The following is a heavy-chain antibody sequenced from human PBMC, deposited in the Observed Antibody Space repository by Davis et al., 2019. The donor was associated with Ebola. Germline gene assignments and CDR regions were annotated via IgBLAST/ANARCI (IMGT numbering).Heavy chain of an antibody. V-gene: IGHV1-46*01. CDR2: INPSGGST. CDR1: GYTFTSYG. CDR3: ARVGAAAAPGGFDY. D-gene: IGHD6-13*01. J-gene: IGHJ4*02. Sequence: ASVKVSCKASGYTFTSYGISWVRQAPGQGLEWMGIINPSGGSTSYAQKFQGRVTITRDTSTSTVYMELSSLRSEDTAVYYCARVGAAAAPGGFDYWGQGTLVTVSS.